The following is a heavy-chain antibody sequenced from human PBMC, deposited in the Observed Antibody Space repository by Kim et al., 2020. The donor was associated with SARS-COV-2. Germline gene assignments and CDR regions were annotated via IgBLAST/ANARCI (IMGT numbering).Heavy chain of an antibody. J-gene: IGHJ4*02. CDR3: ARGSVLRAFDY. CDR2: IYYSGST. CDR1: GGSISSSSYY. Sequence: SETLSLTFTVSGGSISSSSYYWGWIRQPPGKGLEWIGSIYYSGSTYYNPSLKSRVTISVDTSKNQFSLKLSSVTAADTAVYYCARGSVLRAFDYWGQGTLVTVSS. V-gene: IGHV4-39*01.